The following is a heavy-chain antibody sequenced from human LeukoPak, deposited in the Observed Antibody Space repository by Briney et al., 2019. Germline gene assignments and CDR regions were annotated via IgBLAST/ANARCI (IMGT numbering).Heavy chain of an antibody. D-gene: IGHD3-3*01. CDR2: IKQDGSEK. CDR1: GFTCSSYW. V-gene: IGHV3-7*01. Sequence: GGSLRLSCAASGFTCSSYWMSWVRQAPGKGLEWVANIKQDGSEKYYVDSVKGRFTISRDNAKNSLYLQMNSLRAEDTAVYYCARDGHDLNWFDPWGRGTLVTVSS. CDR3: ARDGHDLNWFDP. J-gene: IGHJ5*02.